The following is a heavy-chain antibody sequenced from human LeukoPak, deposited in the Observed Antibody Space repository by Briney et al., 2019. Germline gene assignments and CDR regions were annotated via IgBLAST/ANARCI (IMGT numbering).Heavy chain of an antibody. J-gene: IGHJ4*02. V-gene: IGHV5-10-1*01. D-gene: IGHD7-27*01. CDR1: GYSFTSNW. CDR2: IDPSDSYT. CDR3: ARLSTGEPDY. Sequence: GESLKISCKGSGYSFTSNWIIWVRQMPGKGLEWMGRIDPSDSYTNINPSFQGHVTFSADKSISTAYLQWSSLKASDTAMYYCARLSTGEPDYWGQGALVTVSS.